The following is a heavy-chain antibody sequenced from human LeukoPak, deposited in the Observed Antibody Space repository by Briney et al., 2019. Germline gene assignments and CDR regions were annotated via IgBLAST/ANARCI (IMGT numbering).Heavy chain of an antibody. CDR2: INPYSGNT. CDR3: ARDSY. CDR1: GYTFSNFD. J-gene: IGHJ4*02. V-gene: IGHV1-18*01. Sequence: ASVNVSFKASGYTFSNFDISWVRQAPGQGLEWMGWINPYSGNTHYARKVQGRVTLTTDTSTSTAYMELGSLSPDDTAVYYCARDSYWGQGTLVTVSS.